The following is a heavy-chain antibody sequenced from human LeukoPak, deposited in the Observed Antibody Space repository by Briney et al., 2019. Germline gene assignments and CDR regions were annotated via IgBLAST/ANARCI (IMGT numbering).Heavy chain of an antibody. CDR3: ARGCGGDCYARDNWFDP. CDR1: GYTFTSYG. Sequence: ASVKVSCKASGYTFTSYGISWVRQAPGQGLERMGWISAYNGNTNYAQKLQGRVTMTTDTSTSTAYMELRSLRSDDTAVYYCARGCGGDCYARDNWFDPWGQGTLVTVSS. CDR2: ISAYNGNT. V-gene: IGHV1-18*01. D-gene: IGHD2-21*02. J-gene: IGHJ5*02.